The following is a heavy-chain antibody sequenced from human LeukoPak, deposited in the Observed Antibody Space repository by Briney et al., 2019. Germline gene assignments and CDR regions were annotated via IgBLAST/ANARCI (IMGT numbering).Heavy chain of an antibody. CDR2: ISSSSSII. Sequence: GGSLRLSCAASGFTFSTYSMNWVRQAPGKGLEWVSYISSSSSIIYYADSVKGRFTISRDNAKNSLYLQMNSLRAEDTAVYYCARVYDFGSSWYDYWGQGTLVTVSS. D-gene: IGHD6-13*01. J-gene: IGHJ4*02. CDR1: GFTFSTYS. V-gene: IGHV3-48*04. CDR3: ARVYDFGSSWYDY.